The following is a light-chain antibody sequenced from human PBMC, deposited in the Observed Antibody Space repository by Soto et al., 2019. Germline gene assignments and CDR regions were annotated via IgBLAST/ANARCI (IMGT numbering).Light chain of an antibody. J-gene: IGLJ1*01. Sequence: QSALAQPASVSGSPGRAITISCTGTSSDVGGYNYVSWYQQHPGKAPKLMIYDVSNRPSGVSSRFSASKSGNTASLTISGLQAEDEADYYCCSFTSTSTPYVFGTGTKVTVL. CDR2: DVS. CDR3: CSFTSTSTPYV. CDR1: SSDVGGYNY. V-gene: IGLV2-14*01.